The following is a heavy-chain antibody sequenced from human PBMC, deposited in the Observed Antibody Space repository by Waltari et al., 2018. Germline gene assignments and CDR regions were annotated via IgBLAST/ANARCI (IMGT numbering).Heavy chain of an antibody. V-gene: IGHV1-2*06. CDR3: ARVDGGSGKLEELS. CDR1: GYTFTGYY. Sequence: QVQLVQSGVEVKKPGASVKVSCKASGYTFTGYYMHWVRQAPGQGLEWMGRINPNSGGTNYAQKFQGRVTMTRDTSISTAYMELSRLRSDDTAVYYCARVDGGSGKLEELSWGQGTLVTVSS. D-gene: IGHD1-1*01. CDR2: INPNSGGT. J-gene: IGHJ5*02.